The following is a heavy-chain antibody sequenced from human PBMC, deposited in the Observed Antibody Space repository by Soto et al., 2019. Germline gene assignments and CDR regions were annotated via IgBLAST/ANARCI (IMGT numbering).Heavy chain of an antibody. CDR3: ARRLSGPKEEYNAYYLYGLDV. D-gene: IGHD1-1*01. CDR2: IDPSDSYT. J-gene: IGHJ6*02. Sequence: GEALKISCQGSGYSFTSYWITWVRQTPGKGLEWMGRIDPSDSYTNSSPSFQGRVTISADRSISTAFLQWSSLEASDTAIYYCARRLSGPKEEYNAYYLYGLDVWRQRTTVIVSS. V-gene: IGHV5-10-1*01. CDR1: GYSFTSYW.